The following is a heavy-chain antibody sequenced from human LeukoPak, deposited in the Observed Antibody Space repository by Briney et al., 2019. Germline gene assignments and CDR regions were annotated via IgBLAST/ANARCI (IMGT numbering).Heavy chain of an antibody. CDR3: ARVVAVAGFQYDY. Sequence: PGGSLRLSCAASGFTFSSYSMNWVRQAPGKGLEWVSSISSSSSYIYYADSVKGRFTISRDNAKNSLYLQMNSLRAEDTAVYYCARVVAVAGFQYDYWGQGTLVTVSS. CDR1: GFTFSSYS. J-gene: IGHJ4*02. CDR2: ISSSSSYI. V-gene: IGHV3-21*01. D-gene: IGHD6-19*01.